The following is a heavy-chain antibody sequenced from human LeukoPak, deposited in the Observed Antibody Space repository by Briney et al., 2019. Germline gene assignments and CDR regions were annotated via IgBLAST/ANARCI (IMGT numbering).Heavy chain of an antibody. V-gene: IGHV3-53*01. D-gene: IGHD3-22*01. CDR2: IYSGGST. CDR1: GFTVSSNY. J-gene: IGHJ4*02. CDR3: ARDKSVYYDTSGSRFDY. Sequence: PGGSLRLSCAASGFTVSSNYMSWVRQAPGKGLEWVSVIYSGGSTYYADSVKGRFTISRDNAKNSLYLQMNSLRAEDTAVYYCARDKSVYYDTSGSRFDYWGQGTLVTVSS.